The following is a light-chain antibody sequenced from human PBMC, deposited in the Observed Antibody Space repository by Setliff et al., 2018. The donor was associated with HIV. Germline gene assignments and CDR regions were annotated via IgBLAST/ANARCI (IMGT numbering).Light chain of an antibody. CDR1: NNDIGDYNY. CDR2: DVT. CDR3: SSWAGSSTLM. V-gene: IGLV2-14*03. J-gene: IGLJ1*01. Sequence: QSALTQPASVSGSPGQSITISCTGSNNDIGDYNYVSWYKQHPVNTPKLIIYDVTNRPSGVSDRFSASKSGNTASLTISGLQADDEADYFCSSWAGSSTLMFGTGTKVTV.